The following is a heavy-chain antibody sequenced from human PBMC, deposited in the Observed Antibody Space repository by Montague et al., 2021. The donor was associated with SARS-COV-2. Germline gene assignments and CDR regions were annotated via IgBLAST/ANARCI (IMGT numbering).Heavy chain of an antibody. D-gene: IGHD5-24*01. J-gene: IGHJ5*02. CDR2: IYYRGST. V-gene: IGHV4-59*01. Sequence: SETLSLTCTVSGGSINSYYWSWIRQPPGRGLEWIGYIYYRGSTNYNPSLKTRVTLSVDPSKNQFSLKLSSVTAADTAVYYCARENRWNWFDPWGQGTLVIVSS. CDR1: GGSINSYY. CDR3: ARENRWNWFDP.